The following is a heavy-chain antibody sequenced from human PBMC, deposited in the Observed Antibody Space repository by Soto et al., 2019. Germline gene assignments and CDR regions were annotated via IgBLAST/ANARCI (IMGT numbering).Heavy chain of an antibody. J-gene: IGHJ5*02. D-gene: IGHD6-25*01. CDR1: GFTFDDYT. CDR2: ISWDGGST. CDR3: AKDITRRGYMGWFDP. V-gene: IGHV3-43*01. Sequence: LRLSCAASGFTFDDYTMHLVRQAPGKGLEWVSLISWDGGSTYYADSVKGRFTISRDNSKNSLYLQMNSLRTEDTALYYCAKDITRRGYMGWFDPWGQGTLVTVSS.